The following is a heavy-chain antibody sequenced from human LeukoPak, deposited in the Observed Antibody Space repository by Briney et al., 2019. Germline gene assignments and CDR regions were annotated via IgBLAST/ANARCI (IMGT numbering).Heavy chain of an antibody. CDR3: ARDPRNYLFDY. V-gene: IGHV4-59*12. CDR2: IYYSGST. Sequence: SETLSLTCTVSGGSISSYYWSWIRQPPGKGLEWIGYIYYSGSTNYNPSLKSRVTMSVDTSKNQFSLKLSSVTAADTAVYYCARDPRNYLFDYWGQGTLVTVSS. D-gene: IGHD5-24*01. CDR1: GGSISSYY. J-gene: IGHJ4*02.